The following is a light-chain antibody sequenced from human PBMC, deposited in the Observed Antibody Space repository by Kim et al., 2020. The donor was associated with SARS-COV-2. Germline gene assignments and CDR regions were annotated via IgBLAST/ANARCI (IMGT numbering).Light chain of an antibody. CDR2: KDS. J-gene: IGLJ3*02. CDR3: YSAADTYLV. Sequence: SVSPGPTARITCSGDVLAKKYARWFQQKPGQAPILVIYKDSERPSGIPERFSGSSSGTTVTLTVTGAQVEDEADYYCYSAADTYLVFGGGTKLTVL. CDR1: VLAKKY. V-gene: IGLV3-27*01.